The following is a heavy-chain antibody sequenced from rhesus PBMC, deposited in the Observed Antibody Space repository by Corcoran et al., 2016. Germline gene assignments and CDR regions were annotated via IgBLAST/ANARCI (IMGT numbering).Heavy chain of an antibody. Sequence: QVQLQESGPGLVKPSETLSLTCAVSGGSISDSYRWGWIRQPPGTGLEWIGHIFGSIGSTYYNPSLKSRVPISRTTSKNQFSLKLSSVTASVSAVYYCARDGAAAGWTIFDYWGQGVLVTFSS. CDR3: ARDGAAAGWTIFDY. V-gene: IGHV4S18*01. CDR1: GGSISDSYR. CDR2: IFGSIGST. J-gene: IGHJ4*01. D-gene: IGHD6-31*01.